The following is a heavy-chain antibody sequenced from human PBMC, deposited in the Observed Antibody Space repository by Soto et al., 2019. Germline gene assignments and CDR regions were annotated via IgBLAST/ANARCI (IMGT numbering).Heavy chain of an antibody. V-gene: IGHV3-30*18. CDR1: GFTFSDYG. D-gene: IGHD1-26*01. CDR3: AKFLWAGYSGCAIRNDLDV. J-gene: IGHJ6*02. CDR2: ISYEGSKT. Sequence: PGGSLRLSCAASGFTFSDYGIHWVRQARGKGLEWVAVISYEGSKTYYADSVKGRFTISRDNSKNTLYLQMASLRPGDTSVNYCAKFLWAGYSGCAIRNDLDVWGQGTTVTVSS.